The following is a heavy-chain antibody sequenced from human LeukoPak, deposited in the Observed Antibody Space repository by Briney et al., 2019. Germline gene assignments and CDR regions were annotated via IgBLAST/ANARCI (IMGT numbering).Heavy chain of an antibody. V-gene: IGHV3-23*01. D-gene: IGHD3-10*01. CDR3: AMRDRGYGLDI. CDR1: GFSLRAYD. J-gene: IGHJ3*02. Sequence: GGSLRLSCAASGFSLRAYDLIWVRQAPGKGLDWVSIINGGGDIMMYEDSVKGRFTISRDNSKNTFYLQMNSLRVENTAVYYCAMRDRGYGLDIWGQGTMVTVSS. CDR2: INGGGDIM.